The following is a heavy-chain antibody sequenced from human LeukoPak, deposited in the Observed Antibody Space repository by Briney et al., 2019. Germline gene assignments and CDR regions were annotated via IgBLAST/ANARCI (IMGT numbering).Heavy chain of an antibody. V-gene: IGHV3-23*01. CDR3: AKDRGAGVGSYSYGPFEY. Sequence: PWESLTLSCAASGFTFSSYSWSWVRQPPGKGLEWVAAIYSNGGDRNYPDSVRGRFTISRDNSKHTLYLQMNSLRVEDTAVYYCAKDRGAGVGSYSYGPFEYWGQGPLVTVSS. CDR1: GFTFSSYS. D-gene: IGHD5-18*01. J-gene: IGHJ4*02. CDR2: IYSNGGDR.